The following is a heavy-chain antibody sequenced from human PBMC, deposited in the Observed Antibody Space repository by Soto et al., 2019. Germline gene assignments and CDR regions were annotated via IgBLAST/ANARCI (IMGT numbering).Heavy chain of an antibody. V-gene: IGHV1-3*01. D-gene: IGHD1-7*01. J-gene: IGHJ5*02. CDR2: INGGNGKT. Sequence: QVHLVQSGAEVRKPGASVKVSCKASGYTLNYYFMHWVRQAPGQGLEYMGWINGGNGKTKYSQKFQGRVTITRDTSASTVNMEVSGVKSKDTALYNWARGFMVELIPTGTDPWGQGTLVTVSS. CDR3: ARGFMVELIPTGTDP. CDR1: GYTLNYYF.